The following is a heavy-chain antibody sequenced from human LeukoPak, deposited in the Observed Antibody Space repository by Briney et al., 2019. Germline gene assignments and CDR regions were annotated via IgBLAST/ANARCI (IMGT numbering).Heavy chain of an antibody. Sequence: PSETLSLTCAVYGGSFSGYYWSWIRQPPGKGLEWIGEINHSGSTNYNPSLKSRVTISVDTSKNQFSLKLSSVTAADTAVYYCARGGEMATITPFDYWGQGTLVTVSS. J-gene: IGHJ4*02. CDR2: INHSGST. V-gene: IGHV4-34*01. CDR3: ARGGEMATITPFDY. D-gene: IGHD5-24*01. CDR1: GGSFSGYY.